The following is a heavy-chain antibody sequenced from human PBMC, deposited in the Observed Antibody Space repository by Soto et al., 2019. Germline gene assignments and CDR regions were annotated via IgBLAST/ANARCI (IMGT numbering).Heavy chain of an antibody. J-gene: IGHJ4*02. CDR1: GGSISSSSYY. CDR2: IYYSGST. Sequence: SETLSLTCTVSGGSISSSSYYWGWIRQPPGKGLEWIGSIYYSGSTYYNPSLKSRVTISVDTSKNQFSLKLSSVTAADTAVYYCARQRGDYYDSSGLFDYWGQGTLVTVSS. CDR3: ARQRGDYYDSSGLFDY. V-gene: IGHV4-39*01. D-gene: IGHD3-22*01.